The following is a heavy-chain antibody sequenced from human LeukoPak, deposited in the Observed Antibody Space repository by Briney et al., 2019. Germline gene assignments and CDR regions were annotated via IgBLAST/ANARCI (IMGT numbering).Heavy chain of an antibody. J-gene: IGHJ4*02. CDR2: ISSSSSYI. Sequence: GGSLRLSCAASGFTFSSYSMNWVRQAPGKGLEWVSSISSSSSYIYYADSVKGRFTISRDNAKNSLYLQMNSLRAEDTAVYYCARISSGWKREGDYWGQGTLVTVSS. CDR1: GFTFSSYS. CDR3: ARISSGWKREGDY. V-gene: IGHV3-21*01. D-gene: IGHD6-19*01.